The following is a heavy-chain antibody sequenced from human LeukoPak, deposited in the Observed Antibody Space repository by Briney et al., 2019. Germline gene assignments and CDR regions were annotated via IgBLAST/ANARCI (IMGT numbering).Heavy chain of an antibody. J-gene: IGHJ4*02. CDR3: ARVGLSGTTFIDY. D-gene: IGHD1-1*01. V-gene: IGHV3-11*01. CDR2: ITNGGSTI. Sequence: PGGSLRLSCAASGFTFSDYYMSWIRQAPGKGLDWISYITNGGSTIYYADSVRGRFTISRDNTKNSLYLQMDSLRVEDTAVYYCARVGLSGTTFIDYWGQGTLVTVSS. CDR1: GFTFSDYY.